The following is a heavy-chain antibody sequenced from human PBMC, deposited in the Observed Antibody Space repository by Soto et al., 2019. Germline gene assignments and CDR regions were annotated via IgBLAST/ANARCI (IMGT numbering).Heavy chain of an antibody. V-gene: IGHV4-39*01. Sequence: SETLSLTCTVSGGSISNSRYYWAWIRQPPGKGLEWIGSIYHTGNTYYNPSLRSRVTISVDTSKNQFSLKLTSVTAADTAVYYCARDDYDSSDYTTNWFDPWGKGTLVTVSS. CDR1: GGSISNSRYY. J-gene: IGHJ5*02. CDR2: IYHTGNT. CDR3: ARDDYDSSDYTTNWFDP. D-gene: IGHD3-22*01.